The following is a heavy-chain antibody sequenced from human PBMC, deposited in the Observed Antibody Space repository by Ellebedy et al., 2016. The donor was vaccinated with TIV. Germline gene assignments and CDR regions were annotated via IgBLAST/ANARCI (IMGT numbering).Heavy chain of an antibody. CDR3: ARGDNYYYDSSGYYYSY. Sequence: ASVKVSCKASGYTFTSYCLYWVRQAPGQGLEWMGIINPTSGSSNYAQKFQGRVTMTRDTSTSTVYMDLSSLRSEDTAVYYCARGDNYYYDSSGYYYSYWGQGTLVTVSS. J-gene: IGHJ4*02. D-gene: IGHD3-22*01. CDR1: GYTFTSYC. CDR2: INPTSGSS. V-gene: IGHV1-46*01.